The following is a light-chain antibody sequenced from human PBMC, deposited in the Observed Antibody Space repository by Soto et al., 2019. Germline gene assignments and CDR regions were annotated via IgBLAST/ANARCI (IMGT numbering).Light chain of an antibody. CDR1: QSVSTN. J-gene: IGKJ1*01. CDR2: GAS. CDR3: LQYNDWTRT. V-gene: IGKV3-15*01. Sequence: IITHSPYTLSVSPGERVTLSCRASQSVSTNLAWYQHKPGQAPRLLIYGASTGASGIPVRFSGSGSGTEFTLTISSLQHDDFPVYYCLQYNDWTRTFGQGTNVDIK.